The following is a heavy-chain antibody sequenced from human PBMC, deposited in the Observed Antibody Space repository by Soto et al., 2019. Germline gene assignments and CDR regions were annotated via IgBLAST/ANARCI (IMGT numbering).Heavy chain of an antibody. V-gene: IGHV4-31*03. CDR3: SLGMFMDV. CDR2: IDYSGTT. Sequence: QVQLQESGPGLVKPSETLSLSCTVSGVSLSSSGHWWNWVRQHPGKGLEWIGYIDYSGTTHYNPFLKNRVVMSIDPSKNQFSLNVNSVTAADTALYFCSLGMFMDVWGRGTTVTVSS. J-gene: IGHJ6*03. CDR1: GVSLSSSGHW. D-gene: IGHD7-27*01.